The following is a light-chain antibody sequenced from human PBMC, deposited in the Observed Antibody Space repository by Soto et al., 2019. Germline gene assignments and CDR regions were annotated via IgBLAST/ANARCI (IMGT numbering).Light chain of an antibody. V-gene: IGLV1-40*01. Sequence: QSALTQPASVSGAPGQRVTISCTGSSSNIGAGYDVHWYQQLPGTAPKLLIYGNSNRPSGVPDRFSGSKSGPSASLAITGLQAEDEADYYCQSYDSSLSALYVFGTGTKLTVL. J-gene: IGLJ1*01. CDR2: GNS. CDR1: SSNIGAGYD. CDR3: QSYDSSLSALYV.